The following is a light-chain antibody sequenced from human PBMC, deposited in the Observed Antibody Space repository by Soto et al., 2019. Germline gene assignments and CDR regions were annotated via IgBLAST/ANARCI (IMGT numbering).Light chain of an antibody. Sequence: EIGLTQSACTLSLSPGERATLSWGASQSCSSSYLAWYQQKRGEAPRPPIDGASSRATGMPDRFXGSGPETDFTLTISRLEPEDLAVYYCQQYGRSSWTFSQGTKV. CDR1: QSCSSSY. CDR3: QQYGRSSWT. CDR2: GAS. V-gene: IGKV3-20*01. J-gene: IGKJ1*01.